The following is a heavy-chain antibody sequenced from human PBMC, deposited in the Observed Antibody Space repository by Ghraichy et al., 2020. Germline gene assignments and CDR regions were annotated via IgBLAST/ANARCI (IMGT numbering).Heavy chain of an antibody. J-gene: IGHJ4*02. CDR1: GFTFSSYW. Sequence: GSLRLSCAASGFTFSSYWMSWVRQAPGKGLEWVANIKQDGSEKFYVDSVKGRFTISRDNAKNSLYLQMNSLRAEDTAVYYCARDEGNYGENHFDYWGQGTLVTVSS. V-gene: IGHV3-7*04. D-gene: IGHD4-17*01. CDR2: IKQDGSEK. CDR3: ARDEGNYGENHFDY.